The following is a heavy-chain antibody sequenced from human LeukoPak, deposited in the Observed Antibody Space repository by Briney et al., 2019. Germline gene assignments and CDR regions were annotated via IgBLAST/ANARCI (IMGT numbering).Heavy chain of an antibody. CDR1: GFTFTDYY. CDR3: ASEGYYYDSSGYGFQH. CDR2: ISSSGSRI. D-gene: IGHD3-22*01. Sequence: GGSLRLSCAASGFTFTDYYMSWIRQAPGKGLEWISYISSSGSRIFYADSVKDRFTISRDNAKNSLYLQMNSLRAEDTAVYYCASEGYYYDSSGYGFQHWGQGTLVTVSS. J-gene: IGHJ1*01. V-gene: IGHV3-11*04.